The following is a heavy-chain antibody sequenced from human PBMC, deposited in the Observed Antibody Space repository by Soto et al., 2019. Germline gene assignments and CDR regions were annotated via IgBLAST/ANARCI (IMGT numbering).Heavy chain of an antibody. D-gene: IGHD2-2*01. J-gene: IGHJ5*02. Sequence: QVPLVQSGAEVKKPGASVKVSCKASGYTFTSYGISWVRQAHGQGLEWMGWISTYSGDTNYAQNLQGRVTMTTDTSTSTAYMELRSLRSDDTAVYYCARDEACSSTSCYQWRSGDWFDPWGQGTLVTVSS. CDR3: ARDEACSSTSCYQWRSGDWFDP. V-gene: IGHV1-18*01. CDR1: GYTFTSYG. CDR2: ISTYSGDT.